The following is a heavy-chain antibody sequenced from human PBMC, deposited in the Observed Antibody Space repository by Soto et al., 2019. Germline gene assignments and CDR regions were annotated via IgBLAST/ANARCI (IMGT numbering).Heavy chain of an antibody. CDR2: ISAYNGNT. V-gene: IGHV1-18*01. Sequence: QVQLVQSGAEVKKPGASVKVSCKASGYTFTSYGISWVRQAPGQGLEWMGWISAYNGNTNYAQKLQGRVTMTTDTSTSTVYMELRSLRSDDTAVYYCARSSYYDYIWGSYRHNDAFDIWGQGTMVTVSS. CDR1: GYTFTSYG. CDR3: ARSSYYDYIWGSYRHNDAFDI. J-gene: IGHJ3*02. D-gene: IGHD3-16*02.